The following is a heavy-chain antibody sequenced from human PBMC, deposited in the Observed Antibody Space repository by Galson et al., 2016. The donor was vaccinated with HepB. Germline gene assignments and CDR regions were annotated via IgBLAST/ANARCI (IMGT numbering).Heavy chain of an antibody. CDR2: IKTSGDTI. CDR1: GFSFRDYG. D-gene: IGHD7-27*01. V-gene: IGHV3-11*04. Sequence: SLRLSCAVSGFSFRDYGMSWVRQAPGHAPEWVAFIKTSGDTIHYADSAKGRFTISRDNVKNSLSLDMSSLRVEDTAVYYCARTWGQNSFDFWGQGTLVTVSS. CDR3: ARTWGQNSFDF. J-gene: IGHJ4*02.